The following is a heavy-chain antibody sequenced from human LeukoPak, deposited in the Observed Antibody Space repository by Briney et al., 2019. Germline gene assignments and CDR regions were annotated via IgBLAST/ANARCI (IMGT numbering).Heavy chain of an antibody. CDR1: GGSISSGGYY. CDR3: ATAYITMVRGVLFDY. Sequence: SETLSLTCTVSGGSISSGGYYWSWIRQHPGKGLEWIGYIYYSGSTYYNPSLKSRVTISVDTSKIQFSLKLSSVTAADTAVYYCATAYITMVRGVLFDYWGQGTLVTVSS. J-gene: IGHJ4*02. CDR2: IYYSGST. D-gene: IGHD3-10*01. V-gene: IGHV4-31*03.